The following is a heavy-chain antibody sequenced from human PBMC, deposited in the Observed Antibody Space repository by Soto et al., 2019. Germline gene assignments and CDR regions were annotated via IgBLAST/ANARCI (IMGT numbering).Heavy chain of an antibody. J-gene: IGHJ6*02. CDR3: ARELGSYYGMDV. CDR2: MNPNSGNT. D-gene: IGHD3-10*01. V-gene: IGHV1-8*01. CDR1: GYTFTSYD. Sequence: QVQLVQSGAELKKPGASVKVSCKASGYTFTSYDINWVRQATGQGLEWMGWMNPNSGNTGYAQKFQDRDTMTRNTSISTAYMELSSLRSEDTAVYYCARELGSYYGMDVWGQGTTVTVSS.